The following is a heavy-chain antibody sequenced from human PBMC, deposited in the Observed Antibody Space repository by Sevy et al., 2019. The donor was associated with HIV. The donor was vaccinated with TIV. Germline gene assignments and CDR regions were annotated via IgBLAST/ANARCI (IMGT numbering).Heavy chain of an antibody. CDR1: GFTFSKYW. J-gene: IGHJ6*02. Sequence: GGSLRLSCEVSGFTFSKYWMHWVRQAPGKGLVWVSRINGDGNSPIYADSVKGRFTISRDNAKNTLFLQMNSLRAEDTAVYYCAREGVDFWSGPVDYYYGTDVWAQGTTVTVSS. CDR3: AREGVDFWSGPVDYYYGTDV. V-gene: IGHV3-74*01. D-gene: IGHD3-3*01. CDR2: INGDGNSP.